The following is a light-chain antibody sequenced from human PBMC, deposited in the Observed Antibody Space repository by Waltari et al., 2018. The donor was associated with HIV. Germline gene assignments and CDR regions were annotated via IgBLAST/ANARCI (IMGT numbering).Light chain of an antibody. Sequence: QSVLTQPPSVSAAPGQTVTIPCSGSSSNIWSHSVSWYQQLPGTAPKLLIYDNNKRPSGIPDRFSGSKSGTSATVGITGLQTGDEADYYCGTWDSSLSAVFGGGTKLTVL. V-gene: IGLV1-51*01. CDR1: SSNIWSHS. CDR3: GTWDSSLSAV. CDR2: DNN. J-gene: IGLJ3*02.